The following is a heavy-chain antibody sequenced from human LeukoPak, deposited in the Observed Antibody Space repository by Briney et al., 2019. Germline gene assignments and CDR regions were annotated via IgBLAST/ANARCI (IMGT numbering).Heavy chain of an antibody. CDR1: GFTFSDYA. V-gene: IGHV3-23*01. D-gene: IGHD3-22*01. J-gene: IGHJ4*02. Sequence: PGGSLRLSCAASGFTFSDYAMSWFRQAPGKGREGVSLIRDSGGTTYYAHSVKGRFPISRANSKNTLYLKMNSLRAKDTAVYSCPKFGHTDYYDSSGYFDYWGQGTLVTVSS. CDR3: PKFGHTDYYDSSGYFDY. CDR2: IRDSGGTT.